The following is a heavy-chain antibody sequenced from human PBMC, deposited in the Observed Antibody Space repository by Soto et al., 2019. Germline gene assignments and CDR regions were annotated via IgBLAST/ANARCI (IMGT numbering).Heavy chain of an antibody. CDR2: VSYDGSMK. CDR1: GFTFRNYA. Sequence: QVQLVESGGGVVQPGRSLGLSCAASGFTFRNYAIHWVRQAPGKGLEWVAAVSYDGSMKYYVDSVKGRFTISRDPSKNTLYLQMNSLRAEDTAVYFCARDRDTVTTYFYAMDVWGQGTTVSVSS. V-gene: IGHV3-30-3*01. D-gene: IGHD4-17*01. J-gene: IGHJ6*02. CDR3: ARDRDTVTTYFYAMDV.